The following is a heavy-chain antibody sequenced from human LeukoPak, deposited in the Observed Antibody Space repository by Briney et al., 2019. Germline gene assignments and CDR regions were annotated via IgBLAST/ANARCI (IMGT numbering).Heavy chain of an antibody. V-gene: IGHV1-18*01. Sequence: ASVKVSCKASGYTFTSYGISWVRQAPGQGLEWMGWISAYNGNTNYAQKLQGRVTMTTDTSTSTAYMELRSLRSDDTAVYYCARDSGYDYWYYFDYWGQGTLVTVSS. J-gene: IGHJ4*02. CDR3: ARDSGYDYWYYFDY. CDR1: GYTFTSYG. CDR2: ISAYNGNT. D-gene: IGHD5-12*01.